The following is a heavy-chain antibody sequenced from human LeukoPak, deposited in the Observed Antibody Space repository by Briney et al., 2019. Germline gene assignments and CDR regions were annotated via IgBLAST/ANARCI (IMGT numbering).Heavy chain of an antibody. Sequence: GGSLRLSCAASGFIFSTYDMNWVRQAPGKGLEWVSLITTGSHYIYYADPVRGRFTISRDNAKSSLFLQMNSLRDDDTAVYYCAAMRACSSTTCNPFDIWGQGTLVTVSS. CDR1: GFIFSTYD. CDR3: AAMRACSSTTCNPFDI. J-gene: IGHJ4*02. CDR2: ITTGSHYI. D-gene: IGHD2-2*01. V-gene: IGHV3-21*01.